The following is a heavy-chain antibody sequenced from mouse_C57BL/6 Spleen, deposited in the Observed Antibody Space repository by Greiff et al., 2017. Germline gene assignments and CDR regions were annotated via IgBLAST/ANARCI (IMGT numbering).Heavy chain of an antibody. CDR2: FDPNSGGT. V-gene: IGHV1-72*01. J-gene: IGHJ2*01. CDR1: GYTFTSYW. CDR3: ARPHYGSSFDY. D-gene: IGHD1-1*01. Sequence: QVQLQQPGAELVKPGASVKLSCKASGYTFTSYWMHWVKQRPGRGLEWIGRFDPNSGGTKYNEKFKSKATLTVDKPSSTAYMQLSSLTAEDSAVYYCARPHYGSSFDYWGQGTTLTVSS.